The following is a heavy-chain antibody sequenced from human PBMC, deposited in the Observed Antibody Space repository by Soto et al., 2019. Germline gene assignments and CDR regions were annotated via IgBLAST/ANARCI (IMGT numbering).Heavy chain of an antibody. D-gene: IGHD1-26*01. Sequence: QVQLVQSGAEVKKPGASVKVSCKASGYTFTSYGISWVRQAPGQGLEWMGWISAYNGNTNYAQKLQGRVTMTTDTSTSTDYRELRSLMSDDTAMYYCARTVGATYAFDIWGQGTMVTVSS. CDR2: ISAYNGNT. V-gene: IGHV1-18*01. CDR1: GYTFTSYG. J-gene: IGHJ3*02. CDR3: ARTVGATYAFDI.